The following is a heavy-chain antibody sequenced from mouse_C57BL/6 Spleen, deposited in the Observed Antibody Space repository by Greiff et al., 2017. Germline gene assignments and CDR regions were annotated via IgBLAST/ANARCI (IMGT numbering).Heavy chain of an antibody. CDR2: INPNYGTT. D-gene: IGHD2-5*01. CDR3: ASPAYYSNYDAMDY. J-gene: IGHJ4*01. CDR1: GYSFTDYN. Sequence: EVQLQQSGPELVKPGASVKISCKASGYSFTDYNMNWVKQSNGKSLEWIGVINPNYGTTSYNQKFKGKATLTVDQSSSTAYMQLNSLTSEDSAVYYCASPAYYSNYDAMDYWGQGTSVTVSS. V-gene: IGHV1-39*01.